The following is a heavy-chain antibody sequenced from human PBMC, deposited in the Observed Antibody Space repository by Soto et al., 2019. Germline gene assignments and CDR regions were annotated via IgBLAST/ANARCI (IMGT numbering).Heavy chain of an antibody. D-gene: IGHD2-21*02. CDR2: IYYSGST. CDR3: ARDSLRGGNFDGMDV. Sequence: PSETLSLTCTVSGGSISSGGYYWSWIRQHSGKGLEWIGYIYYSGSTYYNPSLKSRVTISVDTSKNQFSLKLSSVTAADTAVYYCARDSLRGGNFDGMDVWGQGTTVTVSS. CDR1: GGSISSGGYY. J-gene: IGHJ6*02. V-gene: IGHV4-31*03.